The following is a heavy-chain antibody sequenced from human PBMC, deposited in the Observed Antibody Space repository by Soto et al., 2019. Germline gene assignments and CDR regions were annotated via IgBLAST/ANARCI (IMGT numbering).Heavy chain of an antibody. Sequence: PSETLSLTCTVSGGSITDYYWSWIRQPPGKALEWIGYGYHSVSIHYNPSLKTRVTISVHTSETQFCLRLSSVTAADTAGYYCARAFAGFGAYWYFDLWGRGTLVTVSS. CDR2: GYHSVSI. CDR3: ARAFAGFGAYWYFDL. CDR1: GGSITDYY. J-gene: IGHJ2*01. V-gene: IGHV4-59*01. D-gene: IGHD3-16*01.